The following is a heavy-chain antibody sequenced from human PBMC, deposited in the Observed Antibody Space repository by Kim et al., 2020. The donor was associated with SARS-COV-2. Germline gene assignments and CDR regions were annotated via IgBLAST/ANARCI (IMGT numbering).Heavy chain of an antibody. V-gene: IGHV3-7*01. J-gene: IGHJ4*02. CDR1: GFTFSSYW. CDR3: ARAYSSGWYGGGY. CDR2: IKQDGSEK. Sequence: GGSLRLSCAASGFTFSSYWMSWVRQAPGKGLEWVANIKQDGSEKYYVDSVKGRFTISRDNAKNSLYLQMNSLRAEDTAVYYCARAYSSGWYGGGYWGQGTLVTVSS. D-gene: IGHD6-19*01.